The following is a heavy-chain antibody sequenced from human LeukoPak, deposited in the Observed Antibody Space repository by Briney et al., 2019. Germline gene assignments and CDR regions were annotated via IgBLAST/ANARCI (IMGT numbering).Heavy chain of an antibody. CDR3: ARALAVTGTGGFDP. CDR1: GFIFSSYW. D-gene: IGHD6-19*01. V-gene: IGHV3-74*01. CDR2: INSDGSST. J-gene: IGHJ5*02. Sequence: GGSLRLSCAASGFIFSSYWMHWVRQAPGKGLVWVSRINSDGSSTSYADSVKGRFTISRDIAKNTLYLQMNSLRAEDTAVYYCARALAVTGTGGFDPWGQGTLVTVSS.